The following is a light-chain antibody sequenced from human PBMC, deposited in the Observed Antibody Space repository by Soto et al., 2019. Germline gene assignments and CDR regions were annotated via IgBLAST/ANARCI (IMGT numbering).Light chain of an antibody. V-gene: IGKV3-20*01. J-gene: IGKJ1*01. Sequence: EIVLTQSPGTLPLSPGERATLSCRASKSVSSSYLAWYQQKPGQAPRLLIYGASSRATGIPDRFSGSGSGTDFTLTISRLEPEDFAVYYCQQYGSSPGTFGQGTKVEIK. CDR2: GAS. CDR3: QQYGSSPGT. CDR1: KSVSSSY.